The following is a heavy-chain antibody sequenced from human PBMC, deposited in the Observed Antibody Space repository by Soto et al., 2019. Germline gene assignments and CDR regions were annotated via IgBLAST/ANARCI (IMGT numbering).Heavy chain of an antibody. Sequence: PGGSLRLSCAASGFTFSSYSMNWVRQAPGKGLEWVSYISSSSSTIYYADSVKGRFTISRDNAKNSLYLKMNSLRAEDMAVYYCAIFFAHTYYYDSSAPGGMDVWGQGTSVTVSS. D-gene: IGHD3-22*01. J-gene: IGHJ6*02. V-gene: IGHV3-48*01. CDR1: GFTFSSYS. CDR3: AIFFAHTYYYDSSAPGGMDV. CDR2: ISSSSSTI.